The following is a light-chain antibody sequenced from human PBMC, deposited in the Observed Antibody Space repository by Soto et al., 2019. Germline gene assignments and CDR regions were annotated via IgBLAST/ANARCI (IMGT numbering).Light chain of an antibody. J-gene: IGLJ2*01. Sequence: SYELTQPPSVSVSPGPTASITCSGDKLGDKYACWYQQKPGQSPVLVIYQDSKRPSGIPERFSGANSGNTATLTISGTQAMDEADYYCQEWDSSTYVVFGGGTQLTVL. CDR1: KLGDKY. CDR2: QDS. V-gene: IGLV3-1*01. CDR3: QEWDSSTYVV.